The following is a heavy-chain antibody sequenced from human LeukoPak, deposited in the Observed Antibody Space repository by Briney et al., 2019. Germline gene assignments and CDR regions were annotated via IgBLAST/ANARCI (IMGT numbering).Heavy chain of an antibody. CDR1: GFTFSIFP. CDR2: ISSGSEK. D-gene: IGHD3-3*01. J-gene: IGHJ4*02. V-gene: IGHV3-30*04. CDR3: ARDLELSAVYYFDS. Sequence: PGGSLRLSCEASGFTFSIFPMHWVRQAPGKGLEWVALISSGSEKYYADSVKGRFTIFRDNSKNMLYLQMNSLRADDTAVYYCARDLELSAVYYFDSWGQGTLVIVSS.